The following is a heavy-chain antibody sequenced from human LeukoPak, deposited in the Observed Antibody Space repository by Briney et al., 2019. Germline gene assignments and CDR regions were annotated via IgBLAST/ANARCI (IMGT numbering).Heavy chain of an antibody. CDR2: ISSSSYI. CDR1: GFTFSSYS. D-gene: IGHD2-2*01. V-gene: IGHV3-21*01. Sequence: GGSLTLSCAASGFTFSSYSMNWVRQAPGKGLEWVSSISSSSYIYYADSVKGRFTISRDNAKNSLYLQMNSLRVEDTAVYYCARGGIVPAAPFQHWGQGTLVTVSS. CDR3: ARGGIVPAAPFQH. J-gene: IGHJ1*01.